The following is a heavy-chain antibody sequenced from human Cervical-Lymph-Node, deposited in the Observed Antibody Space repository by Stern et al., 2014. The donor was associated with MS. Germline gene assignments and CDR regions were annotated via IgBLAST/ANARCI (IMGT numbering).Heavy chain of an antibody. CDR1: GLIVSSNY. CDR3: ARGRYNEEVH. Sequence: EVQLVQSGGGLIQPGGSLSLSCVGSGLIVSSNYMTWVRQTPGKGLAWVAIIYNGEGGSTYYTDSVQGRFTVSRDTSKTTLFLQMNNLRVEDTAVYYCARGRYNEEVHWGQGTLVTVSS. D-gene: IGHD1-1*01. CDR2: IYNGEGGST. J-gene: IGHJ4*02. V-gene: IGHV3-53*01.